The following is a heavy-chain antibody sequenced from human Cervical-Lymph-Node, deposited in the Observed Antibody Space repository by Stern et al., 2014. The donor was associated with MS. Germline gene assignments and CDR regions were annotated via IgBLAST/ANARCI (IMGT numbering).Heavy chain of an antibody. Sequence: VQLVESGPGLVKPSQTLSLTCTVSGGSISSGGYYWSWIRQHPGKGLEWIGYIYYSGSPYYNPSLKSRVTISVDTSKNQFSLKLSSVTAADTAVYYCARGMAEYYDFWSGRNWFDPWGQGTLVTVSS. CDR2: IYYSGSP. J-gene: IGHJ5*02. V-gene: IGHV4-31*03. D-gene: IGHD3-3*01. CDR3: ARGMAEYYDFWSGRNWFDP. CDR1: GGSISSGGYY.